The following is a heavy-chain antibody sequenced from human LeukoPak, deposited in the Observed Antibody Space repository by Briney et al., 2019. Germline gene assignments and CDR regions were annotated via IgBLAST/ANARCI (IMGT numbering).Heavy chain of an antibody. CDR2: IYYRFKWNN. V-gene: IGHV6-1*03. CDR3: ARVKGGSFDY. CDR1: VDXVSSKRVA. Sequence: SQSLSLTCDVSVDXVSSKRVAWNWIRQSPPRSLEWLGGIYYRFKWNNNSAVSVKSCITLNAHPSKNHSSLQLSCAPHEHTAIYYCARVKGGSFDYWGQGALVTVSS. D-gene: IGHD3-10*01. J-gene: IGHJ4*02.